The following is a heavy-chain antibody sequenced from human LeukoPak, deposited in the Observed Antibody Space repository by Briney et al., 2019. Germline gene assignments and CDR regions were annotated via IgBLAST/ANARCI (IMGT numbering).Heavy chain of an antibody. CDR1: GYTFTSYG. D-gene: IGHD4-23*01. CDR3: ASSYGGNSERQAFDI. J-gene: IGHJ3*02. Sequence: GASVKVSCKASGYTFTSYGISWVRQAPGQGLEWMGWISAYNGNTNYAQKLQGRVTMTTDTSTSTAYMELRSLRSDDTAVYYCASSYGGNSERQAFDIWGQGTMVTVSS. CDR2: ISAYNGNT. V-gene: IGHV1-18*01.